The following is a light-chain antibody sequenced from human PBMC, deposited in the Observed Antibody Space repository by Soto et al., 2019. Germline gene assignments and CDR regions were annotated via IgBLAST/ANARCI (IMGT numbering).Light chain of an antibody. CDR2: SAS. V-gene: IGKV1-27*01. Sequence: DIQMTQSPSSLSASVGDRVTITCRASQGISHYLAWFQQKPGKVPTLLIFSASTLHSGVPSRFSGSGSGTDFALTISSLQPEDVATYYCQKYNSAPFTFGPGTKVDIK. J-gene: IGKJ3*01. CDR1: QGISHY. CDR3: QKYNSAPFT.